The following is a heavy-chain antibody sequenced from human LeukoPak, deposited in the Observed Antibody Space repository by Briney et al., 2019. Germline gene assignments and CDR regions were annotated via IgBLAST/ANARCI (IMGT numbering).Heavy chain of an antibody. CDR2: INAGNGNT. CDR1: GYTFTSYS. Sequence: ASVKVSCKASGYTFTSYSMHWVRQAPGQRLEWMGWINAGNGNTKYSQKFQGRVTITRDTSASTAYMELSSLRSEDTAVYYCARGARIIAVAGTRYYFDYWGQGTLVTVSS. CDR3: ARGARIIAVAGTRYYFDY. D-gene: IGHD6-19*01. J-gene: IGHJ4*02. V-gene: IGHV1-3*01.